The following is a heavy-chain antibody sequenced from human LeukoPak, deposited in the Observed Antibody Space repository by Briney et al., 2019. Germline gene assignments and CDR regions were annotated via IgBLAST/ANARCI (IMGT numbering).Heavy chain of an antibody. CDR2: INHSGST. J-gene: IGHJ5*02. V-gene: IGHV4-34*01. D-gene: IGHD3-3*01. CDR1: GGSFSGYY. Sequence: SETLSHTCAVYGGSFSGYYWSWIRQPPGKGLEWIGEINHSGSTNYNPSLKSRVTISVDTSKNQFSLKLSSVTAADTAVYYCARSIFLEPERGNWSDPWGQGTLVTVSS. CDR3: ARSIFLEPERGNWSDP.